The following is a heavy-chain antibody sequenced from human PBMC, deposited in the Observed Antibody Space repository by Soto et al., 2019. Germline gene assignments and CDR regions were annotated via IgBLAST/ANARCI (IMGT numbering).Heavy chain of an antibody. V-gene: IGHV3-74*01. CDR2: INTDGSIT. CDR3: ERDTDGLHY. J-gene: IGHJ4*02. Sequence: EVQLVESGGGLVQPGGSLRLSCAASGLIFSNYKMHWVRQAPGKGLEWVSRINTDGSITDYADSVKGRFTVSRDNPKSTLYLQMNSLRVEDRAGYYCERDTDGLHYWGQGTLVTVSS. CDR1: GLIFSNYK.